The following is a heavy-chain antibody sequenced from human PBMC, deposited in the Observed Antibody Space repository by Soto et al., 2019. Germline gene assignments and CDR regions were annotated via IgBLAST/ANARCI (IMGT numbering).Heavy chain of an antibody. CDR3: ARSHACSGGSCYYYYYMDV. CDR1: GFTFSSYW. D-gene: IGHD2-15*01. CDR2: INSDGSST. V-gene: IGHV3-74*01. Sequence: GGSLRLSCAASGFTFSSYWMHWVRQAPGKGQVWVSRINSDGSSTSYADSVKGRFTISRDNAKNTLYLQMNSLRAEDTAVYYCARSHACSGGSCYYYYYMDVWGKGTTVTVSS. J-gene: IGHJ6*03.